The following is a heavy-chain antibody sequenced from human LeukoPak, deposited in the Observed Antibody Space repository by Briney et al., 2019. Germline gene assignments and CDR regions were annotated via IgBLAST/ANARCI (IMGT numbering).Heavy chain of an antibody. CDR3: AKSTLYDFWSGYSYYFDS. V-gene: IGHV3-23*01. Sequence: GGSLRLSCAASGFTFSSYAMDWVRQAPGKGLEWVSVISGGGGSTYYADSVKGRFTISRDNDKNTLYLQMSSLRAEDTAIYYCAKSTLYDFWSGYSYYFDSWGQGTLVTVSS. CDR2: ISGGGGST. D-gene: IGHD3-3*01. J-gene: IGHJ4*02. CDR1: GFTFSSYA.